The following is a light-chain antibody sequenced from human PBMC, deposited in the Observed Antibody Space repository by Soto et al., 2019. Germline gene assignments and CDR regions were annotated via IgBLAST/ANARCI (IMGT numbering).Light chain of an antibody. CDR2: GAS. CDR1: QSVSSN. CDR3: QQHDTWPRT. V-gene: IGKV3-15*01. J-gene: IGKJ1*01. Sequence: EIVMTQSPATLSVSPGERATLSCRASQSVSSNLAWYQQKPGQAPRLLISGASTRPTGIPGRFTGSGSGTEFTLTISRVQSEDFAVYYCQQHDTWPRTFGQGTKVEIK.